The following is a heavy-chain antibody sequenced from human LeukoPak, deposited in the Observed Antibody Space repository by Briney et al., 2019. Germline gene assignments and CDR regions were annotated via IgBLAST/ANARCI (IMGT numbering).Heavy chain of an antibody. CDR3: AKGGSSGYYGSAIDY. CDR2: ISASGGST. Sequence: GGSLRLSCAASGFTFSSYDMSWVRQAPGKGLEWVSGISASGGSTHYADSVKGRFTLSRDNSKNTLYLQMNSLRVEDTAIYYCAKGGSSGYYGSAIDYWGQGTLVTVSS. V-gene: IGHV3-23*01. CDR1: GFTFSSYD. J-gene: IGHJ4*02. D-gene: IGHD3-22*01.